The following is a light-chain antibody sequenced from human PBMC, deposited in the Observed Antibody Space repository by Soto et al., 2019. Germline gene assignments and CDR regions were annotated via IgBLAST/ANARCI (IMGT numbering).Light chain of an antibody. CDR3: CSYAGSYTYV. CDR2: DVS. Sequence: QSALTQPRSVSGSPGQSVTISCTGTSSDVGGYNYVSWYQQHPGKAPKLMISDVSKRPSGVPDRFSGSKSANTASLTISGLQAEDEADYYCCSYAGSYTYVFGSGTKLTVL. V-gene: IGLV2-11*01. CDR1: SSDVGGYNY. J-gene: IGLJ1*01.